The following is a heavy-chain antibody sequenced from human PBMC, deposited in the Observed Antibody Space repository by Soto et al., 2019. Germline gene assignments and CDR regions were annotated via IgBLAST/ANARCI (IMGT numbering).Heavy chain of an antibody. CDR2: ITGNGDTT. CDR1: GFTFRIYA. D-gene: IGHD3-10*01. J-gene: IGHJ5*02. V-gene: IGHV3-23*01. Sequence: EVQLLESGGGLVQPGGSLRLSCAASGFTFRIYAMSWVRQAPGRGLEWDSSITGNGDTTYYPDSVKGRFTISRDNAKNALFLQMSSLRVEDTAVYYCALDRPNYFGSGGGYYKSGGDHWGQGILVTVSS. CDR3: ALDRPNYFGSGGGYYKSGGDH.